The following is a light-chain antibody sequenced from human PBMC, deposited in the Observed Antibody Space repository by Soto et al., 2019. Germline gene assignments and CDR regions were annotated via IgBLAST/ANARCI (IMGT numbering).Light chain of an antibody. V-gene: IGKV3-20*01. J-gene: IGKJ4*01. CDR2: DAS. CDR3: QQYGSTPLT. CDR1: QSVRRNY. Sequence: EIVLKQSPDTLSLSPGERATLSCRASQSVRRNYLAWYQQKPGQAPRFLIYDASSRATGIPDRFSGSGSGTDFTLTISRLEPEDFAVYYCQQYGSTPLTFGGGTKVDI.